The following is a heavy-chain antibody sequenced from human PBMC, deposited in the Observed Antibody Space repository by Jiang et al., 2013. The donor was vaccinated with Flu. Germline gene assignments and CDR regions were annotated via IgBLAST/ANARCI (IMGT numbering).Heavy chain of an antibody. CDR2: IIPILGIA. CDR3: ARDLNSRGWFDP. V-gene: IGHV1-69*04. CDR1: GGTFSSYA. Sequence: EVKKPGSSVKVSCKASGGTFSSYAISWVRQAPGQGLEWMGRIIPILGIANYAQKFQGRVTITADKSTSTAYMELSSLRSEDTAVYYCARDLNSRGWFDPWGQGTLVTVSS. J-gene: IGHJ5*02.